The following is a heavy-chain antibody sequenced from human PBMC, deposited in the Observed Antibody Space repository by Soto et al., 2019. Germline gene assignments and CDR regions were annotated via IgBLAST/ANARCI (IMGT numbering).Heavy chain of an antibody. CDR3: ASGGGMTRYQSCGMDV. Sequence: GGSLRLSCAASGFTFSSYSMNWVRQAPGKGLEWVSYISSSSSTIYYADSVKGRFTISRDNAKNSLYLQMNSLRAEDTAVYYCASGGGMTRYQSCGMDVWGQGTTVTVSS. CDR1: GFTFSSYS. J-gene: IGHJ6*02. V-gene: IGHV3-48*01. CDR2: ISSSSSTI. D-gene: IGHD3-9*01.